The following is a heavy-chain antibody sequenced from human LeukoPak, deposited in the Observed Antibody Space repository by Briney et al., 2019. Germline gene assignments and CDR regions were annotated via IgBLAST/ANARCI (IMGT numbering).Heavy chain of an antibody. CDR3: ARRSGYGDYQFDY. CDR2: VIPIFGTA. J-gene: IGHJ4*02. CDR1: GGTFSSYA. D-gene: IGHD4-17*01. V-gene: IGHV1-69*13. Sequence: SVKVSCKASGGTFSSYAISWVRQAPGQGLEWMGGVIPIFGTANYAQKLQGRVTITADGSTSTAYMELSSLRSEDTAVYYCARRSGYGDYQFDYWGQGTLVTVSS.